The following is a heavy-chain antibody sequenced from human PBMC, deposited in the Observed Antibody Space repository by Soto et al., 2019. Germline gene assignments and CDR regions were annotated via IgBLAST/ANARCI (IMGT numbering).Heavy chain of an antibody. J-gene: IGHJ6*02. CDR3: ARAAYEDIIDDFWSGSLTGYYYYGMDV. Sequence: GASVKVSCKASGYTFTGYYMHWVRQAPGQGLEWMGWINPNSGGTNYAQKFQGWVTMTRDTSISTAYMELSRLRSDDTAVYYCARAAYEDIIDDFWSGSLTGYYYYGMDVWGQGTTVTVSS. CDR1: GYTFTGYY. V-gene: IGHV1-2*04. D-gene: IGHD3-3*01. CDR2: INPNSGGT.